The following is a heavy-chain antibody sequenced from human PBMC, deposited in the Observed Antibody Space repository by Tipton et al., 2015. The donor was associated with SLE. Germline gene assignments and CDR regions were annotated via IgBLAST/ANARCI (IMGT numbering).Heavy chain of an antibody. V-gene: IGHV4-59*12. D-gene: IGHD3-10*01. J-gene: IGHJ6*02. CDR1: GGSISSYY. Sequence: TLSLTCTVSGGSISSYYWSWIRQPPGKGLEWIGSIYYSGSTYYNPSLKSRVTISVDTSKNQFSLKLSSVTAADTAVYYCARGPAGSYDYGMDVWGQGTTVTVSS. CDR3: ARGPAGSYDYGMDV. CDR2: IYYSGST.